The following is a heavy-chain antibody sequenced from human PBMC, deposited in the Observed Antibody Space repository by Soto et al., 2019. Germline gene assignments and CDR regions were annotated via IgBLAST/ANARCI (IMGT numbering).Heavy chain of an antibody. D-gene: IGHD2-2*01. J-gene: IGHJ6*02. CDR3: ARAGYCSSTSCQSGYYYYGMDV. CDR1: GYSFTSYW. Sequence: GESLKISCKGSGYSFTSYWIGWVRQMPGKGLEWMGIIYPGDSDTRYSPSFQGQVTISADKSISTAYLQWSSLKASDTAMYYCARAGYCSSTSCQSGYYYYGMDVWGQGTTVTVSS. V-gene: IGHV5-51*01. CDR2: IYPGDSDT.